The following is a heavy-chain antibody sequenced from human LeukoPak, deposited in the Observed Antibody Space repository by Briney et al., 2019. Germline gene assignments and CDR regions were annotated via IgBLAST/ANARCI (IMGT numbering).Heavy chain of an antibody. Sequence: GGSLRLSCAASGFVFSNYWMSWVRQAPGKGLEWVANIKPDGTEKYYVDSLKGRFTISRDNTKNSLYLQMSSLRVEDTAVYYCARGGNASWDYWGQGALVTVSS. V-gene: IGHV3-7*01. CDR3: ARGGNASWDY. CDR1: GFVFSNYW. J-gene: IGHJ4*02. CDR2: IKPDGTEK.